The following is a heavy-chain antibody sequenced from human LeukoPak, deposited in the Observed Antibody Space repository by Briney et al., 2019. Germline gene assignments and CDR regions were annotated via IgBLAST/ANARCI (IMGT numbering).Heavy chain of an antibody. CDR1: GFTFDTYA. D-gene: IGHD6-19*01. CDR3: AKDAMAVAGNVNWFDP. V-gene: IGHV3-23*01. J-gene: IGHJ5*02. Sequence: PGGSLRLSCAASGFTFDTYAMNWVRQAPGKGLEWVSVISGSGGSTYYADSVKGRFTISRDNSRNTLYLQMNSLRAEDTALYYWAKDAMAVAGNVNWFDPWGQGTLVTVSS. CDR2: ISGSGGST.